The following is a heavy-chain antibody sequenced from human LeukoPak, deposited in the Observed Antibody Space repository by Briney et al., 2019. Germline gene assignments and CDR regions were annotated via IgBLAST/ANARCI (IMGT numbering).Heavy chain of an antibody. CDR1: GFTVSSNY. V-gene: IGHV3-53*01. CDR2: IYSGGST. D-gene: IGHD3-22*01. CDR3: ARRNFYDSSGYSLDY. Sequence: GGSLRLSCAASGFTVSSNYMSWVRQAPGKGLEWVSVIYSGGSTYYADSVKGRFTISRDNSKNTLYLQMNSLRAEDTAVYYCARRNFYDSSGYSLDYWGQGTLVTVSS. J-gene: IGHJ4*02.